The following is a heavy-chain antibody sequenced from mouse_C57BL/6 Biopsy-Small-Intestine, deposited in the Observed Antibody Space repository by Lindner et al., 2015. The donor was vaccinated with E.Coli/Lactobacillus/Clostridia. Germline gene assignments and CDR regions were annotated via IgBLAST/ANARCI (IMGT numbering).Heavy chain of an antibody. V-gene: IGHV1-81*01. CDR1: GYTFTNYG. D-gene: IGHD1-1*01. Sequence: VQLQESGAELARPGASVKLSCKASGYTFTNYGITWVKQRTGQGLEWIGEIYPRSGNTYYNEKFKGRATLTADKSSNTACMELRSPTSEDSAVYFCARSYYGSSYPYAMDYWGQGTSVTVSS. CDR3: ARSYYGSSYPYAMDY. J-gene: IGHJ4*01. CDR2: IYPRSGNT.